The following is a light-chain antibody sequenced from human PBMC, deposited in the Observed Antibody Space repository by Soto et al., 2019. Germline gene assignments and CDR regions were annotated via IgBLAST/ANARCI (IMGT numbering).Light chain of an antibody. CDR3: SSYVGDSAYA. Sequence: QSALTQPASVSGSPGQSITISCTGTSSDVGRYNYVSWYQQHPGKAPKILIYEGSKRPSGVSNRFSGSKSGNTASLTISGLQAEDEADYFCSSYVGDSAYAFGTGTKLTVL. CDR2: EGS. V-gene: IGLV2-23*01. CDR1: SSDVGRYNY. J-gene: IGLJ1*01.